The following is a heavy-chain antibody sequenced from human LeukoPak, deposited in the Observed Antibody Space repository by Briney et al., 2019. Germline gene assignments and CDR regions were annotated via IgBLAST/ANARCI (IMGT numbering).Heavy chain of an antibody. J-gene: IGHJ4*02. CDR1: GFTFSSYE. V-gene: IGHV3-48*03. D-gene: IGHD3-9*01. CDR2: ISSSGSTI. CDR3: ARAQTDTTIFWFDQDNVGIDY. Sequence: GGSLRLSCAASGFTFSSYEMNWVRQAPGKGLEWVSYISSSGSTIYYADSVKGRFTISRDNAKNSLYLQMNSLRAEDTAVYYCARAQTDTTIFWFDQDNVGIDYWGQGTLVTASS.